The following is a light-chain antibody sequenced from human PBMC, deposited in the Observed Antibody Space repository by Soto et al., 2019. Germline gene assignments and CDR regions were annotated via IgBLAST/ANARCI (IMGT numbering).Light chain of an antibody. V-gene: IGKV3-15*01. CDR1: QNVYNN. CDR2: DAS. Sequence: EIVMTQSPATLSVSPGEGATLSCKASQNVYNNLAWYQQRPGQPPRLLIYDASTRATGISARFSGSGYGTEFTLTISSLQSEDFADYFCQQCRNWPLTFGGGT. CDR3: QQCRNWPLT. J-gene: IGKJ4*01.